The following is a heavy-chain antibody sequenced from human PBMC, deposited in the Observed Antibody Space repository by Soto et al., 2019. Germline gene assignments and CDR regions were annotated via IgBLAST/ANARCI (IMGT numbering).Heavy chain of an antibody. J-gene: IGHJ4*02. CDR3: ARSPSTGTLLLDY. D-gene: IGHD4-17*01. CDR1: GFTFSSYG. Sequence: QVQLVESGGGVVQPGRSLRLSCAASGFTFSSYGMHWVRQAPGKGLEWVAVISYDGSNKYYADSVKGRFTISRDNSKNTLYLQMSSLGAEDTAGYYCARSPSTGTLLLDYWGQGTLVTVSS. CDR2: ISYDGSNK. V-gene: IGHV3-30*03.